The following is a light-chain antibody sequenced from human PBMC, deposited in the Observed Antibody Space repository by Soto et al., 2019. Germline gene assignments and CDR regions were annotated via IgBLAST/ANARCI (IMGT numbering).Light chain of an antibody. Sequence: EIVLTQSPGTLSLSPGERATLSCRASQSVSSSCLAWYQQRPGQAPRLLIYDASSRATGIPDRFSGSGSGTDFTLTISRLEPEDFAMYYCQQYGSSPSTFDQGTKVEIK. CDR1: QSVSSSC. CDR3: QQYGSSPST. J-gene: IGKJ1*01. CDR2: DAS. V-gene: IGKV3-20*01.